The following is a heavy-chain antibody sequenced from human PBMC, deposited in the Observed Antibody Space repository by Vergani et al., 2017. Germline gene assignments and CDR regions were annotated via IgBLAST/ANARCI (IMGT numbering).Heavy chain of an antibody. Sequence: QVQLQESGPGLVKPSQTLSLTCTVSGGSISSGGYYWSWIRQHPGKGLEWIGYIYYSGSTNYNPSLKSRVTISGDTSKNQFSLKLSSVTAADTAVYYCARAAPAAGGAFDIWGQGTMVTVSS. CDR2: IYYSGST. CDR1: GGSISSGGYY. J-gene: IGHJ3*02. V-gene: IGHV4-31*03. D-gene: IGHD3-10*01. CDR3: ARAAPAAGGAFDI.